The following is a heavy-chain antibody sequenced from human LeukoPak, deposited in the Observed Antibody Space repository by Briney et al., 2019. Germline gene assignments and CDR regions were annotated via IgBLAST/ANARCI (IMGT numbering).Heavy chain of an antibody. J-gene: IGHJ4*02. CDR2: ISSSSSYI. Sequence: GGSLRLSCAASGFTFSSYSMNWVRQAPGKGLEWVSSISSSSSYIYYADSVKGRFTISRDNAKNSLNLQMNSLRAEDTAVYYCARDWSGTTNYWGQGTLVTVSS. CDR3: ARDWSGTTNY. V-gene: IGHV3-21*01. D-gene: IGHD1-1*01. CDR1: GFTFSSYS.